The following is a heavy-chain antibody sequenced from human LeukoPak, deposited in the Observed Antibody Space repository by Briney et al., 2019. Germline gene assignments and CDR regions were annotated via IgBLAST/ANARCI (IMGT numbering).Heavy chain of an antibody. CDR1: GYTFTGYY. Sequence: SVKVSCKASGYTFTGYYMHWVRQAPGQGLEWMGRIIPILGIANYAQKFQGRVTNTADKSTSTAYMELSSLRSEDTAVYYCARDIVGATENFQHWGQGTLVTVSS. CDR2: IIPILGIA. J-gene: IGHJ1*01. CDR3: ARDIVGATENFQH. D-gene: IGHD1-26*01. V-gene: IGHV1-69*04.